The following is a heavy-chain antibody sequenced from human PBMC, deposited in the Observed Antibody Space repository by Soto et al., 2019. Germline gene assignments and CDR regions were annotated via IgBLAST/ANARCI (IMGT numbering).Heavy chain of an antibody. CDR2: VNYSGNT. J-gene: IGHJ5*02. Sequence: QLQLQESGPGLVKASETMSLTCAVSGGSLGSSAYYWGWIRQAPGKGLEWVGSVNYSGNTYYNPSRKSRVTISVDTSRNQLSLKLSSVTAADTALYYCSRRAPEGFDPWGQGTRVTVSS. V-gene: IGHV4-39*01. CDR3: SRRAPEGFDP. CDR1: GGSLGSSAYY.